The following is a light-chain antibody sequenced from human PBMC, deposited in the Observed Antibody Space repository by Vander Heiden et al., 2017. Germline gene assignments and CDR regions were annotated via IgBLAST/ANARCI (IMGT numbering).Light chain of an antibody. CDR3: QQSYSTPVFT. CDR2: AAS. J-gene: IGKJ3*01. Sequence: DIPMTQSPPSLSASVGDRVTITCRASQSISSYLNWYQQKPGKAPKLLIYAASSLQGGVPSRFSGSGSGTDFTLTISSLQPEDFATYYCQQSYSTPVFTFGPGTKVDIK. V-gene: IGKV1-39*01. CDR1: QSISSY.